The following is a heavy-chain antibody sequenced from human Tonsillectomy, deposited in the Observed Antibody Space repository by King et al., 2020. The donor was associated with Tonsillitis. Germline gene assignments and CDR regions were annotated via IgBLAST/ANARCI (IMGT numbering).Heavy chain of an antibody. V-gene: IGHV3-30*02. CDR1: GFTFGAYG. D-gene: IGHD3-10*01. J-gene: IGHJ4*02. CDR3: AKDPTGGWFGEELNYFDY. CDR2: IRYDGSKK. Sequence: HVQLVESGGGVVQPGGSLRLSCAASGFTFGAYGMHWVRQAPGKGLEWVAFIRYDGSKKYYGDSVKGRFTISRDNSKNTMYLQMNSLRAEDTAVYYCAKDPTGGWFGEELNYFDYWGRGTLVTVSS.